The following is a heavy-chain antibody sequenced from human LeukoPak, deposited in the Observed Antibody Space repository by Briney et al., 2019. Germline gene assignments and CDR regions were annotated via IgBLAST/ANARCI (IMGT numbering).Heavy chain of an antibody. CDR2: IHHNGNT. J-gene: IGHJ4*02. D-gene: IGHD1-7*01. CDR1: GFSINTGYH. V-gene: IGHV4-38-2*02. CDR3: ARENFYFDY. Sequence: SETLSPTCTVSGFSINTGYHWGWIRQSPGRGLEWIGNIHHNGNTFYNPSFVGRVTISVDTSKNQIFLKLSSVIAADTALYYCARENFYFDYWGQGTLVTVSS.